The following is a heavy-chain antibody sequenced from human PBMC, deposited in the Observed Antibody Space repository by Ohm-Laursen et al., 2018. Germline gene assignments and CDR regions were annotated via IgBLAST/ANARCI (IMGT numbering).Heavy chain of an antibody. CDR2: IDYSGST. Sequence: SETLSLTCTVSGGSISSYYWSWIRQPPGKGLEWIAYIDYSGSTYYNPSLKSRVTISVDTSKNQFSLKLSSVTAADTALYYCARGLWWFDPWGQGTLVTVSS. CDR3: ARGLWWFDP. J-gene: IGHJ5*02. CDR1: GGSISSYY. V-gene: IGHV4-59*08.